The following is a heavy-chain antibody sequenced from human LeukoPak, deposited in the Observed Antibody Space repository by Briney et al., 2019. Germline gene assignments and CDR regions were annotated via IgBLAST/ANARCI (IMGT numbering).Heavy chain of an antibody. CDR1: GFTFSDSW. CDR3: ATYTHWVAGDV. V-gene: IGHV3-7*01. Sequence: GGSLRLSCAASGFTFSDSWMSWVPQAPGKGLEWVANMNQDGSAKGYVDSVKGRFTISRDNARNSLYLQTSSLRPEDTAVYYCATYTHWVAGDVWGQGTTVTVSS. CDR2: MNQDGSAK. J-gene: IGHJ6*02. D-gene: IGHD3-16*01.